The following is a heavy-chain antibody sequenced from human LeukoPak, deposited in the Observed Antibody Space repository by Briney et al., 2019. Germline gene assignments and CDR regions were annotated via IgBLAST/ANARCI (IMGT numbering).Heavy chain of an antibody. CDR3: ARTPSGSPTYYFDY. CDR2: IYSGGST. CDR1: GFTFSSNY. V-gene: IGHV3-53*01. Sequence: GGSLRLSCAASGFTFSSNYMSWVRQAPGKGLEWVSVIYSGGSTYYADSVKGRFTISRDNSKNTLYLQMNSLRAEDTAVYYCARTPSGSPTYYFDYWGQGTLVTVSS. J-gene: IGHJ4*02. D-gene: IGHD3-10*01.